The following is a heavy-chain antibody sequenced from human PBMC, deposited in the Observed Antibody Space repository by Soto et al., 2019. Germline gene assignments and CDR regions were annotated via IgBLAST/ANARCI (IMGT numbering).Heavy chain of an antibody. D-gene: IGHD2-15*01. CDR2: IIPILGIA. Sequence: QVQLVQSGAEVKKPGSSVKVSCKASGGTFSSYTISWVRQAPGQGLEWLGRIIPILGIANYAQKFQGRVTITADKSTSTAYMELSSLSSEDTAVYYCARSLGYCSGGSCYRIDYWGQGTLVTVSS. J-gene: IGHJ4*02. V-gene: IGHV1-69*02. CDR1: GGTFSSYT. CDR3: ARSLGYCSGGSCYRIDY.